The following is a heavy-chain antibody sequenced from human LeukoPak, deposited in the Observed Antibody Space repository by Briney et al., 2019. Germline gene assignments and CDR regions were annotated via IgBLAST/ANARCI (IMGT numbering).Heavy chain of an antibody. V-gene: IGHV4-39*07. CDR3: ARVFDS. Sequence: SETLSLTCTVSGGSVSSSDYYWGWIRRPPGKGLEWIGDIFYIGKTNYNPSLKSRVTISVDTSKNQFSLKLTSVTAADTAVYYCARVFDSWGQGTLVTVSS. CDR1: GGSVSSSDYY. J-gene: IGHJ4*02. CDR2: IFYIGKT.